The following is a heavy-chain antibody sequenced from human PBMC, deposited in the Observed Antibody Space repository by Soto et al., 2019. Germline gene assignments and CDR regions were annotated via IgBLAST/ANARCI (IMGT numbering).Heavy chain of an antibody. D-gene: IGHD3-3*01. CDR3: ARRPTWGRNNWSGYYGEVAFDI. Sequence: ASVKVSCKASGYTFTSYGISWVRQAPGQGLEWMGWISAYNGNTNYAQKLQGRVTMTTDTSTSTAYMELRSLRSDDTAVYYCARRPTWGRNNWSGYYGEVAFDIWGQGTMVTVSS. CDR2: ISAYNGNT. CDR1: GYTFTSYG. J-gene: IGHJ3*02. V-gene: IGHV1-18*01.